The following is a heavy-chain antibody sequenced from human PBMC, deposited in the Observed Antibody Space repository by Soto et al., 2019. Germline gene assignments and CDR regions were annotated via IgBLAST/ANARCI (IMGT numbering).Heavy chain of an antibody. D-gene: IGHD3-3*01. CDR2: IYYNGST. CDR1: GGSISSGGYY. Sequence: QVQLQESGPGLVKPSQTLSLTCTVSGGSISSGGYYWSWIRPHPGKGLEWIGYIYYNGSTYYNPCLKGRVTISVDTSKNQCSLKLSSVTAADTAVYYCARDRGRFLGAAYFDYGGQGTLVTVSS. J-gene: IGHJ4*02. CDR3: ARDRGRFLGAAYFDY. V-gene: IGHV4-31*03.